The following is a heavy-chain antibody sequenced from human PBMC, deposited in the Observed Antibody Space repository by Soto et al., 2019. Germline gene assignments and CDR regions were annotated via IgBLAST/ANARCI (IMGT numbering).Heavy chain of an antibody. V-gene: IGHV2-70*01. CDR2: IDWDDDK. D-gene: IGHD2-15*01. Sequence: SGPTLVNPTQTLTLTCTFSGFSLRTSGMCVSWIRQPPGKALEWPELIDWDDDKYYSTSLKTRLTISKITSKNQGVLTMTNMDPVDTATYYCARIPRYCGGGSCSWSYYYCGMDVWGQGTTVTVSS. CDR1: GFSLRTSGMC. CDR3: ARIPRYCGGGSCSWSYYYCGMDV. J-gene: IGHJ6*02.